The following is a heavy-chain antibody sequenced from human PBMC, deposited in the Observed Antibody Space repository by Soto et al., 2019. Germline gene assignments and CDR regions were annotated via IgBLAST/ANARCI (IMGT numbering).Heavy chain of an antibody. Sequence: EVQLVESGGGLVQPGGSLKLSCAASGFTFSGSAMHWVRQASGKGLEWVGRIRSKANSYATTYAASVKGRFSISRDDSKNMAYMQMISLKTEDTAVYYCTRHPMVTTVTHVSYSDYWGQGTLVSVSS. CDR3: TRHPMVTTVTHVSYSDY. D-gene: IGHD4-17*01. CDR1: GFTFSGSA. J-gene: IGHJ4*02. CDR2: IRSKANSYAT. V-gene: IGHV3-73*02.